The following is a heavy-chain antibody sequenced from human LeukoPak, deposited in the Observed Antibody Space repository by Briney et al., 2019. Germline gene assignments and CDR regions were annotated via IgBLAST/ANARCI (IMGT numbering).Heavy chain of an antibody. CDR1: GGSISSHY. CDR3: ARGHCSSTSCYRNWFDP. V-gene: IGHV4-59*11. J-gene: IGHJ5*02. Sequence: SETLSLTCTVAGGSISSHYWSWIRQPPGMGLEWIGYIYYSGSTNYNPSLSSRVTLSVDTSKNHYALKLTSMPAANTAVYYCARGHCSSTSCYRNWFDPWGQGTLVTVSS. D-gene: IGHD2-2*01. CDR2: IYYSGST.